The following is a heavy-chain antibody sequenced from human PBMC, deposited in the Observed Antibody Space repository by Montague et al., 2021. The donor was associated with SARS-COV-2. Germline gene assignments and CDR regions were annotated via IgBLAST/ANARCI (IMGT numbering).Heavy chain of an antibody. CDR3: AREFRIELWQTNWYFGL. Sequence: SETLSLTCSVSGGSISGNYWSWIRQPPGKGREWIGNLDHRGDTKYNHPLKSRATTPVDTSKNQFALRLHTVTAADTAAYYCAREFRIELWQTNWYFGLWGRGTLVTVSS. V-gene: IGHV4-59*01. D-gene: IGHD3-16*01. CDR1: GGSISGNY. J-gene: IGHJ2*01. CDR2: LDHRGDT.